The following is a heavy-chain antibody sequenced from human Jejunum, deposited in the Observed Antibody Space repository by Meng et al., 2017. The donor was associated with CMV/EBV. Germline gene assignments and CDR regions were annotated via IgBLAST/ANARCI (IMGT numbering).Heavy chain of an antibody. J-gene: IGHJ4*02. V-gene: IGHV4-59*12. CDR1: GASISSND. Sequence: VQLQGSGPGLLKPSETLSLTCSVSGASISSNDWSWIRQPPGKGLEWIGYIYYTGSTTYNPSLKSRATIAVDPSNNQIFLNLTSVTAADTALYYCARGESRGYYYFDYWGQGILVTVSS. CDR3: ARGESRGYYYFDY. CDR2: IYYTGST. D-gene: IGHD3-22*01.